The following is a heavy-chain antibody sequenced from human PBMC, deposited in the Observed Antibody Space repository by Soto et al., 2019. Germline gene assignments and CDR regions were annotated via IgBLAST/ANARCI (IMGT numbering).Heavy chain of an antibody. CDR1: GYTFSNYG. CDR3: ARDEGIRGLEF. CDR2: ISGYNGNT. J-gene: IGHJ4*02. Sequence: QVQLAQSGPEVKKPGASVKVSCKASGYTFSNYGISWVRQAPGQGLEWMGWISGYNGNTAYARNLQDRVTMKIDAPTTTAYMELRSLRSDDTAVYYCARDEGIRGLEFRGLGTLVTVSS. V-gene: IGHV1-18*04. D-gene: IGHD3-10*01.